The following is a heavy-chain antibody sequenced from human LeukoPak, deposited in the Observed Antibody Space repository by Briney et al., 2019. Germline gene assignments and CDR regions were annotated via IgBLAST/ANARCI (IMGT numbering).Heavy chain of an antibody. V-gene: IGHV3-33*08. D-gene: IGHD5-18*01. J-gene: IGHJ3*02. CDR3: ARHPSWRRGYNYGLDDAFDI. CDR2: IWYDGSNK. CDR1: GFTFSSYG. Sequence: GSLRLSCAASGFTFSSYGMHWVRQAPGKGLEWVAVIWYDGSNKYYADSVKGRFTISRDNSKNTLYLQMNSLRAEDTAVYYCARHPSWRRGYNYGLDDAFDIWGQGTMVTVSS.